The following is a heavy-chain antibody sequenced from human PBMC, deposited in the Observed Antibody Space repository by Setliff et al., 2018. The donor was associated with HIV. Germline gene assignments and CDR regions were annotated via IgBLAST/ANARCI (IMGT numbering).Heavy chain of an antibody. J-gene: IGHJ4*02. CDR2: IIPILGVP. D-gene: IGHD3-22*01. CDR1: GGPFTSSS. V-gene: IGHV1-69*02. CDR3: ARGGDYDSSGYYVT. Sequence: ASVKVSCKASGGPFTSSSIGWVRQAPGQGLEWMGRIIPILGVPIYAQKFQGRVTITADKSTSTSYMHLSSLRAEDTAVYFCARGGDYDSSGYYVTWGQGSLVTVSS.